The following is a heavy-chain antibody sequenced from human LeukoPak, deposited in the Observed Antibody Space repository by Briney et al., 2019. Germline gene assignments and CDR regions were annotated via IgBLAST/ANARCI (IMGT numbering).Heavy chain of an antibody. CDR1: GGSISSGDYY. CDR2: IYYSGST. CDR3: ARDPQIVPEEGMDV. D-gene: IGHD3-22*01. V-gene: IGHV4-30-4*01. J-gene: IGHJ6*02. Sequence: PSQTLSLTCTVSGGSISSGDYYGRWIRRPRGRGLEWIGYIYYSGSTYYNPSLKSRVTISVDTSKNQFSLKLSSVTAADTAVYYCARDPQIVPEEGMDVWGQGTTVTVSS.